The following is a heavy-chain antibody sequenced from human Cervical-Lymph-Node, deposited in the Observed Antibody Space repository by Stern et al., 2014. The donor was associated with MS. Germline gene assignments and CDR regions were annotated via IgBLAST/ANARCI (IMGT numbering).Heavy chain of an antibody. J-gene: IGHJ4*02. CDR3: ARRGHGYMGIDY. V-gene: IGHV5-51*03. Sequence: VQLVQSGAEVKKPGESLRISCEVSGYRFTNNWIGWVRQMPGKGLEWMGIIYPGDSETRYSPSFQGQVTILVDKSNATTYLHWSSLKASDTAIYYCARRGHGYMGIDYWGQGTLVSVSS. D-gene: IGHD5-24*01. CDR2: IYPGDSET. CDR1: GYRFTNNW.